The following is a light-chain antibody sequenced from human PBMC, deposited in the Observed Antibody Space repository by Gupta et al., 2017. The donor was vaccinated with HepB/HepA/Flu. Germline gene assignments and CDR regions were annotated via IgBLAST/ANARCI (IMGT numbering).Light chain of an antibody. J-gene: IGKJ4*01. V-gene: IGKV2-28*01. Sequence: EIVITHSPLSLPVTPGEPASISCRSSQSLLHIDGYSYLHWYLQKPGQSPHILIYVGSNRASGVPDRFSGSGSGTDFTLKISRVEAEDVGVYYCMQTLQTPVTFGGGTKVEIK. CDR2: VGS. CDR3: MQTLQTPVT. CDR1: QSLLHIDGYSY.